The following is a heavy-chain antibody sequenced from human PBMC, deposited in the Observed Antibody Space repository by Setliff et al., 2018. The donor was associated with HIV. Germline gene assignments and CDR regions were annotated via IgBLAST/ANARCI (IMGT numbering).Heavy chain of an antibody. Sequence: GSLRLSCAASGFTVSSNYMSWVRQAPGKGLEWVSVIYSGGSTYYADSVKGRFTISRDNSKNTLYLQMNSLRAEDTAVYYCARTQDRYYYYYYMDVWGKGTTVTVSS. CDR2: IYSGGST. V-gene: IGHV3-53*01. CDR3: ARTQDRYYYYYYMDV. J-gene: IGHJ6*03. CDR1: GFTVSSNY.